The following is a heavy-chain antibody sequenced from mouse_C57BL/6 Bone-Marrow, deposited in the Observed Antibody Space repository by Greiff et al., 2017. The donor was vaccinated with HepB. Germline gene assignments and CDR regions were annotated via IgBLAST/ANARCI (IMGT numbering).Heavy chain of an antibody. CDR2: IHPNSGST. D-gene: IGHD2-2*01. CDR3: ARSTMVTTGDY. J-gene: IGHJ2*01. Sequence: QVHVKQSGAELVKPGASVKLSCKASGYTFTSYWMHWVKQRPGQGLEWIGMIHPNSGSTNYNEKFKSKATLTVDKSSSTAYMQLSSLTSEDSAVYYCARSTMVTTGDYWGQGTTLTVSS. CDR1: GYTFTSYW. V-gene: IGHV1-64*01.